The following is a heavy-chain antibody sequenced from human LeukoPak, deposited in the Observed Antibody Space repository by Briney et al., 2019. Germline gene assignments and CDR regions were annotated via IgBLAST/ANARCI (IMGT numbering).Heavy chain of an antibody. V-gene: IGHV1-2*02. CDR1: GYTFTGYY. CDR3: AREMNYDDYRTSDY. Sequence: GASVKVSCKASGYTFTGYYMHWVRQAPGQGLEWMGFINPNTGGTIYAQKFQARVTMTRDTSISTVYMELISLKSDDTAVYYCAREMNYDDYRTSDYWGQGTLVTVSS. CDR2: INPNTGGT. D-gene: IGHD4-17*01. J-gene: IGHJ4*02.